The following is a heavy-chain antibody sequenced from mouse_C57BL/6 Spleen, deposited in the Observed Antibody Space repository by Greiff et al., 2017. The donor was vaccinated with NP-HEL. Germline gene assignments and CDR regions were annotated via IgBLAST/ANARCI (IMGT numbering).Heavy chain of an antibody. CDR2: ISGGGGNT. Sequence: EVKLMESGGGLVKPGGSLKLSCAASGFTFSSYTMSWVRQTPEKRLEWVATISGGGGNTYYPDSVKGRFTISRDNAKNTLYLQMSSLRSEDTALYYCARTQATGYAMDYWGQGTSVTVSS. D-gene: IGHD3-2*02. CDR3: ARTQATGYAMDY. J-gene: IGHJ4*01. V-gene: IGHV5-9*01. CDR1: GFTFSSYT.